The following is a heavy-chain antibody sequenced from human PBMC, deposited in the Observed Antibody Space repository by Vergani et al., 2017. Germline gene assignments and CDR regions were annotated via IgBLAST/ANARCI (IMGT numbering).Heavy chain of an antibody. CDR1: GYSFTPYW. CDR3: ARHENLGDAFDI. J-gene: IGHJ3*02. D-gene: IGHD7-27*01. V-gene: IGHV5-10-1*03. CDR2: IVLSDSYT. Sequence: EVQLVQSGAEVTKPGESLRISCKDSGYSFTPYWISWGRQMPGKGLEWMGRIVLSDSYTNYSPSFQGHVTISADRSISTAYLQWRSLKASDTAMYYCARHENLGDAFDIWGQGTMVTVSS.